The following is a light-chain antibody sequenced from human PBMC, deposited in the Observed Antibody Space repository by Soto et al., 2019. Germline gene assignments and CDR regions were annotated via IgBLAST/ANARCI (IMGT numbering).Light chain of an antibody. J-gene: IGKJ1*01. CDR3: QQYVTSPRT. CDR2: GAS. CDR1: QSVSSN. V-gene: IGKV3-15*01. Sequence: IVMTQSPDTLSVSPGERATLSCRASQSVSSNLAWYQQKPGQAPRLLIYGASTRATGIPARFSGSGSGTEFTLSISRLEPEDFAVYYCQQYVTSPRTFGQGTKVDIK.